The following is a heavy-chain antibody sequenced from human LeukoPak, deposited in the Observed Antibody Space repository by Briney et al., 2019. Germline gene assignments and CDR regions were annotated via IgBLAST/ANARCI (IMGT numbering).Heavy chain of an antibody. CDR2: IYTSGST. CDR3: ARAIGYSGSYYYYYMDV. Sequence: PSETLSLTCTVPGGSISSYYWNWIRQPAGKGLEWIGRIYTSGSTHYNPSLKSRVTMSVDTSKNQFSLKLSSVTAADTAVYYCARAIGYSGSYYYYYMDVWGKGTTVTISS. J-gene: IGHJ6*03. D-gene: IGHD1-26*01. CDR1: GGSISSYY. V-gene: IGHV4-4*07.